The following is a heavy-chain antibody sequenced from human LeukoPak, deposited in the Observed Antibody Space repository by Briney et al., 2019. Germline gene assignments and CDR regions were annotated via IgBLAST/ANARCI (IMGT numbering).Heavy chain of an antibody. V-gene: IGHV4-61*02. D-gene: IGHD3-16*01. Sequence: SQTLSLTCTVSGGSISSGSYYWSWIRQPAGKGLEWIGRIYTSGSTNYNPSLKSRVTISVETSKNQFSLRLSSVTAADTAVYYCARDGVLDYYYYYMDVWGKGTTVTVSS. CDR2: IYTSGST. CDR3: ARDGVLDYYYYYMDV. CDR1: GGSISSGSYY. J-gene: IGHJ6*03.